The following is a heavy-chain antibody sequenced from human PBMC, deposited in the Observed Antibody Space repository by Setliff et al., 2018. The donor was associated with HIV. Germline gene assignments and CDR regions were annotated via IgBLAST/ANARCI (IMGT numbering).Heavy chain of an antibody. CDR2: VKSKGSGGTT. J-gene: IGHJ4*02. CDR3: TTRYTSAPHDNY. V-gene: IGHV3-15*07. CDR1: GFTFSNAW. Sequence: GGSLRLSCAASGFTFSNAWMNWVRQAPGKGLEWVGRVKSKGSGGTTDYATPVTGRFTISRDDSTKTMYLQMNGLETEDTAVYYCTTRYTSAPHDNYWGQGTLVTVSS. D-gene: IGHD6-25*01.